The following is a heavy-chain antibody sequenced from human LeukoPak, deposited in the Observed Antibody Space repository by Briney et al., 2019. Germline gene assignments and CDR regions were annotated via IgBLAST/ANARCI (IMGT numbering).Heavy chain of an antibody. CDR3: ARELAAAGSFDY. CDR1: GGSISSGDYY. Sequence: PSENLSLTCTVSGGSISSGDYYWSWIRQPPGKGLEWIGYIYYSGSTYYNPSLKSRVTISVDTSKNQFSLKLSSVTAADTAVYYCARELAAAGSFDYWGQGTLVTVSS. J-gene: IGHJ4*02. V-gene: IGHV4-30-4*08. CDR2: IYYSGST. D-gene: IGHD6-13*01.